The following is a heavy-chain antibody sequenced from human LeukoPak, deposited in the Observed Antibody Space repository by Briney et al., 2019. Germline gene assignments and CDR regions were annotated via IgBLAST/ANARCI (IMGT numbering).Heavy chain of an antibody. CDR3: ARAAYYDSSGYYAHY. CDR2: IYPSGGST. D-gene: IGHD3-22*01. CDR1: GYTFTSYY. V-gene: IGHV1-46*01. Sequence: ASVKVSCKASGYTFTSYYIHWVRQAPGQGPEWMGIIYPSGGSTTYAQKFQGRVTITADESTSTAYMELSSLRSEDTAVYYCARAAYYDSSGYYAHYWGQGTLVTVSS. J-gene: IGHJ4*02.